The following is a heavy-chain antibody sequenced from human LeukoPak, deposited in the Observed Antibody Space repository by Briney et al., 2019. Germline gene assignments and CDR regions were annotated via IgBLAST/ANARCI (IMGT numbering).Heavy chain of an antibody. CDR1: GGSISSYY. J-gene: IGHJ4*02. D-gene: IGHD4-17*01. V-gene: IGHV4-59*08. CDR2: NYNSSST. CDR3: ARQGWDGDYAY. Sequence: SETLSLTCTVSGGSISSYYCGWIRQPPGKGLELIGYNYNSSSTNYNPSLKSRITISVDTSKNQVSLKLSSVTAADTAVYYCARQGWDGDYAYWGQGTLVTVSS.